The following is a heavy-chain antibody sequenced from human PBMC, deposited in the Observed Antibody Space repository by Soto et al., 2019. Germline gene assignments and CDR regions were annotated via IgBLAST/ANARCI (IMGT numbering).Heavy chain of an antibody. CDR1: RYNFSDYP. CDR2: IIAANGNT. V-gene: IGHV1-3*01. J-gene: IGHJ4*02. CDR3: VRGSASLFPFFDS. Sequence: QVHLVQPGAEVKKPGASVKVSCMASRYNFSDYPIQWVRQAPGQRLEWMGWIIAANGNTKSSQRFRDRVTITSDTSASTAYMELKNLRPEDTAVYYCVRGSASLFPFFDSWGQGTLVTVSS. D-gene: IGHD6-19*01.